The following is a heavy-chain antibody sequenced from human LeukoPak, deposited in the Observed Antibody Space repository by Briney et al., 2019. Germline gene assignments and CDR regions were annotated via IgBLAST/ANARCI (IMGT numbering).Heavy chain of an antibody. CDR1: GGSISSHY. CDR2: IYYTGST. Sequence: PSETLSLTCTVSGGSISSHYWSWIRQPPGKGLDWIGYIYYTGSTNYNPSLKSRVTISVDTSKNQFSLKLSSVTAADTAVYYCARVSAYYYYYYMDVWGKGTTVTVSS. CDR3: ARVSAYYYYYYMDV. J-gene: IGHJ6*03. V-gene: IGHV4-59*08.